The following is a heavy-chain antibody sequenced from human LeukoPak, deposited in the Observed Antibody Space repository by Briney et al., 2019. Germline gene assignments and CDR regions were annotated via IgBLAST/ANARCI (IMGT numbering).Heavy chain of an antibody. CDR1: GFTFGRSA. CDR3: VKGRMSEDGLDF. Sequence: GGSLRLSCEASGFTFGRSAMTWVRQTPGKGLEWFSSISSSGNTYYADSVKGRFTISRDNSKNLVNLQMNSLRAEDTAIYYCVKGRMSEDGLDFWGQDPWSPSPQ. CDR2: ISSSGNT. D-gene: IGHD5-24*01. J-gene: IGHJ4*01. V-gene: IGHV3-23*01.